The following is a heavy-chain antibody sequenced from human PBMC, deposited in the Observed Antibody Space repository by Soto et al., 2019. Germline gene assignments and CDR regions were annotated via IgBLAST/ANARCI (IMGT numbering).Heavy chain of an antibody. J-gene: IGHJ3*02. CDR3: ARDHRIGYCSSTSCWSDDAFDI. D-gene: IGHD2-2*03. CDR2: IYHSGRT. V-gene: IGHV4-4*02. CDR1: GDSISSSNW. Sequence: QVQLQESGPGLVKPSGTLSLTCAVSGDSISSSNWWSWVRQPPGKGLEWIGEIYHSGRTNYNPSLKSRVTISVDKSNNQFSLKLSSVTAADTAVYYCARDHRIGYCSSTSCWSDDAFDIWGLGTMVTVSS.